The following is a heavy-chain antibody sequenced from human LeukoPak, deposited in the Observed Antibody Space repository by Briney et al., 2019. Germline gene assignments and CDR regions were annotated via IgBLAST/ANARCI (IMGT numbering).Heavy chain of an antibody. CDR2: INPSGGRT. CDR1: GYTFTSYY. V-gene: IGHV1-46*01. J-gene: IGHJ5*02. D-gene: IGHD6-6*01. CDR3: ARDDSNSSGWFDP. Sequence: ASVTVSCTASGYTFTSYYMHWVRQAPGQGLEWMGIINPSGGRTTYAQKFQGRVTMTRDTSTSTVYMELSSLRSEDTAVYYCARDDSNSSGWFDPWGQGTLVTVSS.